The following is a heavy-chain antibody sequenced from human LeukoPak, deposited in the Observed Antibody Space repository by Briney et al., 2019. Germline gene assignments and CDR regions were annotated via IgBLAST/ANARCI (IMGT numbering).Heavy chain of an antibody. CDR2: TYYRSKWYY. V-gene: IGHV6-1*01. D-gene: IGHD1-26*01. CDR1: GDSVSSNSAA. J-gene: IGHJ4*02. CDR3: ARTRDLGPDY. Sequence: SQTLSLTCVISGDSVSSNSAAWNWIRQSPSRGLEWLGRTYYRSKWYYHYAVSMKSRITVNPDTSKNQFSLQLNTVTPEDTAVYYCARTRDLGPDYWGQGTLVTVSS.